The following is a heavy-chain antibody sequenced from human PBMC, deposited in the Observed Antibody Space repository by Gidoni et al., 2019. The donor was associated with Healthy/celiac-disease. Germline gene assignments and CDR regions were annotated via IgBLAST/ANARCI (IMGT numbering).Heavy chain of an antibody. J-gene: IGHJ6*02. D-gene: IGHD2-2*01. CDR2: IFTRGST. V-gene: IGHV4-4*07. CDR3: ARDRGYCSSTSCYHYYYGMDV. CDR1: GGSISSYS. Sequence: QVQLQESGTGLVQPSETLSLTCNPSGGSISSYSWSGIRQPAGKGLEWIVRIFTRGSTHYTPSLKIRVTMSVDTSKNQFSLKLSSVTAADTAVYYCARDRGYCSSTSCYHYYYGMDVWGQGTTVTVSS.